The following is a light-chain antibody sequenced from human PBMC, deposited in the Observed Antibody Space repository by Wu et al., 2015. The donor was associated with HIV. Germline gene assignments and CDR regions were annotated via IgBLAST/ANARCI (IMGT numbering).Light chain of an antibody. CDR3: QQYNNWPVT. J-gene: IGKJ1*01. CDR1: QSVRNY. CDR2: DAS. Sequence: EIVLTQSPATLSLSPGERATLSCRASQSVRNYLAWFQQKPGQAPRLLIYDASNRATGIPARLSGSGSGTEFTLTISSLQSEDFAVYYCQQYNNWPVTFGQGTKVEIK. V-gene: IGKV3-11*01.